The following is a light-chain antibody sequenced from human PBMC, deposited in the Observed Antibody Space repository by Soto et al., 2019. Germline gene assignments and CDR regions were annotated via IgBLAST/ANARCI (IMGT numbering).Light chain of an antibody. V-gene: IGLV1-44*01. CDR2: SNN. Sequence: QSALTQPPSASATPGQRVTISCSGSSSNIGSNNVEWYQHLPGTAPKLLIYSNNQRPSGVTDRFSGSKSGTSASLAISGLQSEDEADYYCAAWDDSLNGVLFGGGTKLTVL. CDR1: SSNIGSNN. CDR3: AAWDDSLNGVL. J-gene: IGLJ2*01.